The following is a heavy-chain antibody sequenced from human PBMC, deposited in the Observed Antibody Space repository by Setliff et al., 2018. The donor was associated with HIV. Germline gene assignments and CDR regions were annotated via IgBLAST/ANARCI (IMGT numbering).Heavy chain of an antibody. V-gene: IGHV3-48*04. Sequence: GSLRLSCAASGFSFSSYGMNWVRQAPGKGLEWVSYISSTSSNIYYVDSVEGRFTISRDNAKNTLFLQMNSLRAEDTAVYYCARDVKGYIYGSTYWYFDLWGRGTLVTVSS. CDR3: ARDVKGYIYGSTYWYFDL. D-gene: IGHD5-18*01. J-gene: IGHJ2*01. CDR2: ISSTSSNI. CDR1: GFSFSSYG.